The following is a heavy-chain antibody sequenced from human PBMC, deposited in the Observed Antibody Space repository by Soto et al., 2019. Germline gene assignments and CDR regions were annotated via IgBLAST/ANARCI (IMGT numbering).Heavy chain of an antibody. CDR3: AKDERYLDYYGMDV. V-gene: IGHV3-23*01. J-gene: IGHJ6*02. CDR2: ISGSGGST. CDR1: GFTFSSYA. Sequence: GGSLRLSCAASGFTFSSYAMSWVRQAPGKGLEWVSAISGSGGSTYYADSVKGRFTISRDNSKNTLYLQMNSLRAEDTAVYYCAKDERYLDYYGMDVWGQGTTVTVSS. D-gene: IGHD1-1*01.